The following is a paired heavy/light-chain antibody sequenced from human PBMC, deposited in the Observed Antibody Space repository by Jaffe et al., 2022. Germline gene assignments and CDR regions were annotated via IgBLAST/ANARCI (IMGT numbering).Light chain of an antibody. J-gene: IGKJ1*01. CDR2: WAS. Sequence: DIVMTQSPDSLAVSLGERATINCKSSQSVLYSSNNKNYLAWYQQRPGQPPKLLIYWASTRESGVPDRFSGSGSGTDFTLTISSLQAEDVAVYYCQQYYSTPLTFGQGTKVEIK. CDR3: QQYYSTPLT. CDR1: QSVLYSSNNKNY. V-gene: IGKV4-1*01.
Heavy chain of an antibody. D-gene: IGHD5-12*01. CDR1: GFSISSGYY. J-gene: IGHJ3*02. Sequence: QVQLQESGPGLVKPSETLSLTCAVSGFSISSGYYWGWIRQPPGKGLEWIGSMYHSGSTYYNPSLKSRVTISVDTSKNQFSLRLSSVTAADTAVYYCARGHRGYDWLGAFDIWGQGTMVTVSS. V-gene: IGHV4-38-2*01. CDR2: MYHSGST. CDR3: ARGHRGYDWLGAFDI.